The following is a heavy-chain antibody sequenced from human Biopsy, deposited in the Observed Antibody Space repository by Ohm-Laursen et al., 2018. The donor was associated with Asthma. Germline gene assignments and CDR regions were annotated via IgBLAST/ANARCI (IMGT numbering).Heavy chain of an antibody. D-gene: IGHD3-10*01. Sequence: RSLRLSCAASGFSFDDYAMFWVRQAPGKGLEWVSGISWNSGTIGYADSVKGRFTISRDNAKNSLYLQMNSLGPEDTAVYYCARDMGAGPNQPPSGSGSCHLYGMDVWGQGTTVTVSS. CDR1: GFSFDDYA. V-gene: IGHV3-9*01. CDR2: ISWNSGTI. J-gene: IGHJ6*02. CDR3: ARDMGAGPNQPPSGSGSCHLYGMDV.